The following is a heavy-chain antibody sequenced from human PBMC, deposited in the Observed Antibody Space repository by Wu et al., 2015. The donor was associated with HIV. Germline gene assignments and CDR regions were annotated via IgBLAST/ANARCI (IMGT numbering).Heavy chain of an antibody. Sequence: QVQLLQSGAEAKKPGASVMVSCKASGYAFTDYYMYWVRQAPGQGLEWMGWINPNRGGTKYAQKFQGRVTMTRDTAVSTAYMELNSLRSDDTAVYYCARLQSLSGFYSNADYWGQGTLVTVSS. CDR2: INPNRGGT. CDR1: GYAFTDYY. J-gene: IGHJ4*02. CDR3: ARLQSLSGFYSNADY. D-gene: IGHD3-22*01. V-gene: IGHV1-2*02.